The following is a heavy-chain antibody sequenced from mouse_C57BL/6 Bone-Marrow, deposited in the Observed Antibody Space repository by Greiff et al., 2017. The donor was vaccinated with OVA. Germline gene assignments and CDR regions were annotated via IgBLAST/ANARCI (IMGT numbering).Heavy chain of an antibody. CDR1: GYTFTSYW. V-gene: IGHV1-59*01. CDR2: IDPSDSYT. CDR3: APIYYGLRGWFAY. Sequence: QVQLQQPGAELVRPGTSVKLSCKASGYTFTSYWMHWVKQRPGQGLEWIGVIDPSDSYTNYNQKFKGKATLTVDTSSSTAYMQLSSLTSEDSAVYYCAPIYYGLRGWFAYWGQGTLVTVSA. J-gene: IGHJ3*01. D-gene: IGHD2-1*01.